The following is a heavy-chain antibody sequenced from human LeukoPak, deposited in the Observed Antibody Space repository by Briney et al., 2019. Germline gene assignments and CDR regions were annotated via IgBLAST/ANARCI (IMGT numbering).Heavy chain of an antibody. CDR1: GFTFSSYA. Sequence: GGSLRLSCAASGFTFSSYAMSWVRQAPGKGLEWVSAISGSGGSAYYADSVKGRFTISRDNSENTLYLQMNSLRAEDTAVYYCARDPGDSSGYYRYYFDYWGQGTLVTVSS. V-gene: IGHV3-23*01. J-gene: IGHJ4*02. CDR2: ISGSGGSA. CDR3: ARDPGDSSGYYRYYFDY. D-gene: IGHD3-22*01.